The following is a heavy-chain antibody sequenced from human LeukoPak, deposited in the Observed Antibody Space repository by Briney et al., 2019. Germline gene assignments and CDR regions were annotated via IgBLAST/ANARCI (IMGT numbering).Heavy chain of an antibody. Sequence: GGSLRLSCAASGFTFSSYAVSWVRQAPGKGLEWVSAISGSGGSTYYADSVKGRFTISRDNSKNTLYLQMNSLRAEDTAVYYCAKGLAAAGSYYFDYWGQGTLVTVSS. CDR2: ISGSGGST. CDR1: GFTFSSYA. J-gene: IGHJ4*02. V-gene: IGHV3-23*01. D-gene: IGHD6-13*01. CDR3: AKGLAAAGSYYFDY.